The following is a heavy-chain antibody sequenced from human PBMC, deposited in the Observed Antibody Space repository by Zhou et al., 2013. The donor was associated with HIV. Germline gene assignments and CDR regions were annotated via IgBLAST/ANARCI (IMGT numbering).Heavy chain of an antibody. Sequence: QIQLVQSATEVKTPGASVKVSCKASGYTLTKYGVTWVRQAPGQGLEWLGWISAYNGNPHYAQKFQDRLTMTTDTSTGTSYLELRSLRFDDTAVYYCARATSGSLGDYYYYYYMDVWAKGTTVTVSS. CDR2: ISAYNGNP. V-gene: IGHV1-18*01. J-gene: IGHJ6*03. CDR3: ARATSGSLGDYYYYYYMDV. D-gene: IGHD3-16*01. CDR1: GYTLTKYG.